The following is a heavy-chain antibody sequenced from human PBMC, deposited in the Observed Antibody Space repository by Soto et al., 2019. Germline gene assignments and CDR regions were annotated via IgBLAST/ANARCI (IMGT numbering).Heavy chain of an antibody. V-gene: IGHV4-4*02. J-gene: IGHJ3*02. CDR1: SGSITNDDW. CDR2: VHHSGRSGST. D-gene: IGHD2-2*01. Sequence: QVQLQEPGPGLVEPSETLSLTCAVSSGSITNDDWWTWVRQSPGKGLEWIGEVHHSGRSGSTNYNPSLRSRACISLDKSKTQVSLRLSSVTAADTAVYYCAITTRAFCTPDIWGQGTTVTVSS. CDR3: AITTRAFCTPDI.